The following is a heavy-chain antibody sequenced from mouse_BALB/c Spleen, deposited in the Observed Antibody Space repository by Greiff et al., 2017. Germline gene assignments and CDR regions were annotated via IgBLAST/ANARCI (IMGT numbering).Heavy chain of an antibody. V-gene: IGHV5-17*02. D-gene: IGHD1-1*01. CDR2: ISSGSSTI. Sequence: EVQGVESGGDLVKPGGSLKLSCAASGFTFSSYGMSWVRQTPDKRLEWVATISSGSSTIYYADTVKGRFTISRDNPKNTLFLQMTSLRSEDTAMYYCAKTVYYYGSSPYYYAMDYWGQGTSVTVSS. J-gene: IGHJ4*01. CDR3: AKTVYYYGSSPYYYAMDY. CDR1: GFTFSSYG.